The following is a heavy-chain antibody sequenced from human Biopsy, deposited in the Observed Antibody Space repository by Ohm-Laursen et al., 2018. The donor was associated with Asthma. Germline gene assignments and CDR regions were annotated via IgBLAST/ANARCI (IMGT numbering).Heavy chain of an antibody. CDR1: GFTFSSYW. Sequence: SLRLSCAASGFTFSSYWMHWVRQAPGKGLVWVSRINSDGSSTSYADSVKGRFTISRDNAKSSLYLQMNSLRAEDTAVYYCARTFHFWSPYHAEHYQLWGQGTLVTVPS. D-gene: IGHD3-3*02. J-gene: IGHJ1*01. CDR3: ARTFHFWSPYHAEHYQL. CDR2: INSDGSST. V-gene: IGHV3-74*01.